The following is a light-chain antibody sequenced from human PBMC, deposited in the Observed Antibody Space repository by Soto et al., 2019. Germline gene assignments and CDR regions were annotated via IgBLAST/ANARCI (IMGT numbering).Light chain of an antibody. CDR3: GSHAGSSAV. J-gene: IGLJ2*01. V-gene: IGLV2-8*01. Sequence: QSALTQPPSASGSPGQSVTISCTGTSSDVGGYNYVSWYQQHPGKAPKVIIYDVSKRPSGVPDRSSGSKSVNTASLTVSGLQTENEADYYCGSHAGSSAVFGGRTKLTVL. CDR2: DVS. CDR1: SSDVGGYNY.